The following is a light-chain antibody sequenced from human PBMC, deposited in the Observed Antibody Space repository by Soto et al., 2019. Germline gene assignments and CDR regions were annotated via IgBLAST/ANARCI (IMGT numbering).Light chain of an antibody. Sequence: SVLTQPPSASGTPGQRVTISCSGSSSNIGSNTVNWYQHLPGTAPKLLIYSDNQRPSGVPDRFSGSKSGTSASLAISGLQSEDEADYYCSAWDDSLNGRSVFGTGTKVTV. J-gene: IGLJ1*01. CDR1: SSNIGSNT. CDR2: SDN. V-gene: IGLV1-44*01. CDR3: SAWDDSLNGRSV.